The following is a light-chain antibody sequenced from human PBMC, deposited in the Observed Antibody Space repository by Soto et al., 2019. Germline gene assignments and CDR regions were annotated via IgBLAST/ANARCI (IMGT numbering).Light chain of an antibody. CDR1: QSISNW. Sequence: DIQMTQSPSTLPASVGDRVTITSRASQSISNWLAWYRQKPGTAXKVLIYHASNLQSGVPSRFSGSGSGTEFSLTISSLQPDDFATYYCQQYNSYSFGQGTKVDIK. CDR3: QQYNSYS. V-gene: IGKV1-5*01. CDR2: HAS. J-gene: IGKJ1*01.